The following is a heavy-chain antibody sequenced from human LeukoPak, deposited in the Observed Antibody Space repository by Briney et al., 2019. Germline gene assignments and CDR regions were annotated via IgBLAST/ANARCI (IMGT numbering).Heavy chain of an antibody. D-gene: IGHD2-21*02. CDR2: ISYDGSNK. Sequence: GGSLRLSCAASGFTFSSYAMHWVRQAPGKGLEWVAVISYDGSNKYYADSVKGRFTISRDNSKNTLYLQMNSLRAEDTAVYYCARDQDIVVVTAIWCYWGQGTLVTVSS. CDR1: GFTFSSYA. CDR3: ARDQDIVVVTAIWCY. J-gene: IGHJ4*02. V-gene: IGHV3-30*04.